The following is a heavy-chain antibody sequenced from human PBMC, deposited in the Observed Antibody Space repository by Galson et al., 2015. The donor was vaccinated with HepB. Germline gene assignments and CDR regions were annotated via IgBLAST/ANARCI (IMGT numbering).Heavy chain of an antibody. CDR3: ARYTVGSPGSFDY. D-gene: IGHD4-23*01. CDR1: GFTVSSNY. CDR2: IYSGGST. V-gene: IGHV3-53*01. J-gene: IGHJ4*02. Sequence: SLRLSCAASGFTVSSNYMSWVRQAPGKGLEWVSVIYSGGSTYYADSVKGRFTISRDNSKNTLYLQMNSLRAEDTAVYYCARYTVGSPGSFDYWGQGTLVTVSS.